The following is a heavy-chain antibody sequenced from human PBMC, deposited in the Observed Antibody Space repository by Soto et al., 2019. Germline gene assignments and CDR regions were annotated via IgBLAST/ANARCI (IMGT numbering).Heavy chain of an antibody. V-gene: IGHV3-23*01. CDR2: ISGSGGST. CDR1: GFTFSSYA. Sequence: GGSLRRSCAASGFTFSSYAMNWVRQAPGKGLEWVSAISGSGGSTYYADSVEGRFTISRDNSKNTLYLQMNSLRAEDTAVYYCAKEVRGVIITPFDYWGPGTLVTVSS. D-gene: IGHD3-10*01. J-gene: IGHJ4*02. CDR3: AKEVRGVIITPFDY.